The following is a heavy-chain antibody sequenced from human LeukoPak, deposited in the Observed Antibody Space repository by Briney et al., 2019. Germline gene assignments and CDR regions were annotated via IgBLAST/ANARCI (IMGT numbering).Heavy chain of an antibody. CDR3: ARSPSNDY. CDR2: IWYDGSNK. Sequence: PGGSLRLSCAASGYTFSNYGMHWVRQAPGKGLEWLAVIWYDGSNKYYADSVKGRFTIPRDNSKNTVYLQMNSLRAEDTAMYYCARSPSNDYWGQGTLVTVSS. J-gene: IGHJ4*02. V-gene: IGHV3-33*01. CDR1: GYTFSNYG.